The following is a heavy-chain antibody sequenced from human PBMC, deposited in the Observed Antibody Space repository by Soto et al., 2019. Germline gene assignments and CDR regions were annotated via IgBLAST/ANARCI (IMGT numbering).Heavy chain of an antibody. D-gene: IGHD6-19*01. CDR3: AREDEGLAPCDFDY. CDR1: GYTFTSYG. CDR2: ISAYNGNT. V-gene: IGHV1-18*01. Sequence: ASVKVSCKASGYTFTSYGISWVRQAPGQGLEWMGWISAYNGNTNYAQKLQGRVTMTTDTSTSTAYMELRSLRSDDTAVYYCAREDEGLAPCDFDYWGQGTLVTVSS. J-gene: IGHJ4*02.